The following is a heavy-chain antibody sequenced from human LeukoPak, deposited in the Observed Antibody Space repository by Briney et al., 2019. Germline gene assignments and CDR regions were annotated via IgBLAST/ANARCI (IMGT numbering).Heavy chain of an antibody. J-gene: IGHJ5*02. Sequence: ASVKVSCKASGYTFTSCDINWVRQATGQGLEWMGWMNPNSGNTGYAQKFQGRVTMTRNTSISTAYMELSSLRSEDTAVYYCARGRFYDFWSGYYAGNWFDPWGQGTLVTVSS. CDR3: ARGRFYDFWSGYYAGNWFDP. V-gene: IGHV1-8*01. D-gene: IGHD3-3*01. CDR1: GYTFTSCD. CDR2: MNPNSGNT.